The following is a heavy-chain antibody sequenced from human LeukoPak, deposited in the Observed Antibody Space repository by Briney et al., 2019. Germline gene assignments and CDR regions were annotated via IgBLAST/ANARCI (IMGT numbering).Heavy chain of an antibody. J-gene: IGHJ6*03. CDR2: IIPIFGTA. CDR3: ARVGDNYEYYYYMDV. CDR1: GGTFSSYA. V-gene: IGHV1-69*06. D-gene: IGHD4-11*01. Sequence: SVKVSCKASGGTFSSYAISWVRQAPGQGLEWMGGIIPIFGTANYAQKFQGRVTITADKSTSTADMELSSLRSEDTAVYYCARVGDNYEYYYYMDVWGKGTTVTVSS.